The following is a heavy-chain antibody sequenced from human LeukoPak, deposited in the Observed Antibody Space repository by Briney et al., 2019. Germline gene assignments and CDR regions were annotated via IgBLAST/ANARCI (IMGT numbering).Heavy chain of an antibody. CDR1: GGTFSSYA. CDR3: ARDDPHSSFGY. Sequence: GASVKVSCKASGGTFSSYAISWVRQAPGQVLGWMGRIIPILGIANYAQKIQGRVTITADKSTSTAYMELSSLRSEDTAVYYCARDDPHSSFGYWGQGTLVTVSS. V-gene: IGHV1-69*04. CDR2: IIPILGIA. J-gene: IGHJ4*02. D-gene: IGHD1-26*01.